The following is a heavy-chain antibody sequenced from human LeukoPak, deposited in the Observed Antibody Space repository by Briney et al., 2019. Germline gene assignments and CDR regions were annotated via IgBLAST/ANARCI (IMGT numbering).Heavy chain of an antibody. V-gene: IGHV1-18*01. D-gene: IGHD2-2*01. CDR1: GGTFSSYG. Sequence: ASVKVSCKASGGTFSSYGISWVRQAPGQGLEWMGWISAYNGNTNYAQKLQGRVTMTTDTSTSTAYMELRSLRSDDTAVYYCARGVATIVVVPAAMETGYYYYMDVWGKGTTVTVSS. J-gene: IGHJ6*03. CDR3: ARGVATIVVVPAAMETGYYYYMDV. CDR2: ISAYNGNT.